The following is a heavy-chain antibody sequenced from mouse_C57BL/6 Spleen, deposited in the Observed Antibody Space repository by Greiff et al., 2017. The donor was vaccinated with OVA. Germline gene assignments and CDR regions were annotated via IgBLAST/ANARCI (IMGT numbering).Heavy chain of an antibody. Sequence: VQLQQSGAELVMPGASVKLSCKASGYTFTSYWMHWVKQRPGQGLEWIGEIDPSDSYTNYNQKFKGKSTVTVDKSSSTAYMQLSSLTSEDSAVYYCARCYYYGSSYVLDDWGKGTTLTVSS. V-gene: IGHV1-69*01. CDR2: IDPSDSYT. J-gene: IGHJ2*01. CDR1: GYTFTSYW. CDR3: ARCYYYGSSYVLDD. D-gene: IGHD1-1*01.